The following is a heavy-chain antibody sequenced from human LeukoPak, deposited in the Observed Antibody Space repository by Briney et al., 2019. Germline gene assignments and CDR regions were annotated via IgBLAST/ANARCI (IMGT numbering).Heavy chain of an antibody. CDR1: GFTFDDYG. CDR2: INWNGGST. J-gene: IGHJ6*03. V-gene: IGHV3-20*04. Sequence: PGGSLRLSCAASGFTFDDYGMSWVRQAPGKGLEWVSGINWNGGSTGYADSVKGRFTISRDNAKNSLYLQMNSLRAEDTALYYCARPLVSYYYYYMDVWGKGTTVTVSS. CDR3: ARPLVSYYYYYMDV.